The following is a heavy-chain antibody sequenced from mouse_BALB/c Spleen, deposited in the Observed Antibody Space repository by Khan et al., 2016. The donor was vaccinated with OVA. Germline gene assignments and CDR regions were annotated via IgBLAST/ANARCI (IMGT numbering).Heavy chain of an antibody. CDR3: TRKDYYDYDPFPY. D-gene: IGHD2-4*01. CDR2: INYSGNT. Sequence: EVQLQESGPGLVKPSQSLSLTCTVTGYSITSVYAWNWIRHFPGNKLEWMGYINYSGNTRYNPSLKSRISITRDTSKNQFFLQLNSVTTEDTATYYCTRKDYYDYDPFPYWGQGTLVTVSA. V-gene: IGHV3-2*02. CDR1: GYSITSVYA. J-gene: IGHJ3*01.